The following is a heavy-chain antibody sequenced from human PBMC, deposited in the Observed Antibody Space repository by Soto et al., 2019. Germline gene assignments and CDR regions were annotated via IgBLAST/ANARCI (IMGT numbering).Heavy chain of an antibody. CDR3: ARLIAVAGDGAGFDI. CDR1: RGTFSSYA. V-gene: IGHV1-69*12. J-gene: IGHJ3*02. D-gene: IGHD6-19*01. CDR2: IIPIFATA. Sequence: QVQLVQSAAEVKKPGSSVKVSCKASRGTFSSYAISWVLQAPGQGLEWMGGIIPIFATANYAQKFQGRVTITADESTSTSYRELGGLRSEDTAVYYCARLIAVAGDGAGFDIWGQGTMVTVAS.